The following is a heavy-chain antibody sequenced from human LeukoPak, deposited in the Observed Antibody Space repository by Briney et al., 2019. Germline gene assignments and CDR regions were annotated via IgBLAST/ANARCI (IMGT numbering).Heavy chain of an antibody. Sequence: GSLRLSCAASGFTFSSYSMNWVRQAPGKGLEWVSSISSSSSYIYYADSVKGRFTISRDNAKNSLYLQMDSLRAEDTAFYYCARSDYNNYADYWGQGTLVTVSP. CDR3: ARSDYNNYADY. CDR1: GFTFSSYS. D-gene: IGHD4-11*01. CDR2: ISSSSSYI. J-gene: IGHJ4*02. V-gene: IGHV3-21*04.